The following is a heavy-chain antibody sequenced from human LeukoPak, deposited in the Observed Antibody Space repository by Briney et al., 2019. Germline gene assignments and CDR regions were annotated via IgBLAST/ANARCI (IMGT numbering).Heavy chain of an antibody. CDR3: AKVHSRGCYFDY. CDR2: ISGSGDNT. D-gene: IGHD3-22*01. Sequence: GGSLRLSCSASEFKFSSYPMSWVRQAPGKGLEWVSGISGSGDNTYYADSVKGRFTISRDNSKNTLYLQMNSLRTEDSAVYYCAKVHSRGCYFDYWGQGTLVTVSS. V-gene: IGHV3-23*01. J-gene: IGHJ4*02. CDR1: EFKFSSYP.